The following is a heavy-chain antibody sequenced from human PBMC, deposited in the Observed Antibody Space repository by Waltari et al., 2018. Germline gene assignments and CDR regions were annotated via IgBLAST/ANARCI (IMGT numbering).Heavy chain of an antibody. CDR1: GGSLSCYY. V-gene: IGHV4-34*01. Sequence: QVQLQQWGAGLLKPSETLSLTCAVYGGSLSCYYWSCIRQPPGKGLEGIGEINHSGSTNYNPSRNIRVTISVDTSKSQFSLKLSSVTAADTAVYYCARGPLEYSSSCPFDYWGQGTLVTVSS. CDR3: ARGPLEYSSSCPFDY. J-gene: IGHJ4*02. CDR2: INHSGST. D-gene: IGHD6-6*01.